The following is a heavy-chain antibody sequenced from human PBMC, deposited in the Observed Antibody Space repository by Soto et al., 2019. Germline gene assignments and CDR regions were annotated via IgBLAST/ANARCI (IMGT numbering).Heavy chain of an antibody. V-gene: IGHV3-53*01. CDR2: IYSGGST. Sequence: GGSLRLSCAASGFTVRSNYMSWVRQAPGKGLEWVSVIYSGGSTYYADSVKGRFTISRDNSKNTLYLQMNSLRAEDTAVYYCAREVSNWFDPWGQGTLVPVSS. J-gene: IGHJ5*02. CDR3: AREVSNWFDP. CDR1: GFTVRSNY.